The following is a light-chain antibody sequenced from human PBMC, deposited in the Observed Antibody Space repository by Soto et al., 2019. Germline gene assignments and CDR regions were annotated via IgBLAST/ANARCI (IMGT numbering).Light chain of an antibody. J-gene: IGLJ3*02. CDR1: GSNIVTNH. CDR2: RNS. CDR3: AAWDDSLSGWV. V-gene: IGLV1-47*01. Sequence: QSVLTQPPSASGTPGQRVTISGSGRGSNIVTNHVYWYQHLPGTAPKLLIYRNSLRPSGVPDRFSGSKSGTSASLAISGIRSEDEADYYCAAWDDSLSGWVFGGGTKLTVL.